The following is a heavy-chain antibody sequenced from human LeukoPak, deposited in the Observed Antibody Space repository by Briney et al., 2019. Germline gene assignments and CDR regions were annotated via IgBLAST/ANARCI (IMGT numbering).Heavy chain of an antibody. D-gene: IGHD4-17*01. V-gene: IGHV3-23*01. Sequence: GGSLRLSCAASGFVFSNYAMSWVRQAPGRGLDWVSTISGRADSTYSADSVRGRFTIHRDSYKNTLSLQMDSLRAEDTAVYYCARSPLIRESYGDKIVKFDYWGQGTLVTVSS. CDR1: GFVFSNYA. CDR3: ARSPLIRESYGDKIVKFDY. CDR2: ISGRADST. J-gene: IGHJ4*02.